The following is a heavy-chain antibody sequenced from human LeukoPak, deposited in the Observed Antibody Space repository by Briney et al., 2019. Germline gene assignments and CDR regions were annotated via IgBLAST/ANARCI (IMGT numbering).Heavy chain of an antibody. J-gene: IGHJ6*02. D-gene: IGHD6-13*01. Sequence: GESLKISCKGSGYSFTSYWIGWVRQMPGKGLEWMGIIYPGDSDTRYSPSFQGQVTISADKSISTAYLQWSSLKASDTAMYYCAGLGEDVIAAAGTSLEYGMDVWGQGTTVTVSS. CDR3: AGLGEDVIAAAGTSLEYGMDV. V-gene: IGHV5-51*01. CDR2: IYPGDSDT. CDR1: GYSFTSYW.